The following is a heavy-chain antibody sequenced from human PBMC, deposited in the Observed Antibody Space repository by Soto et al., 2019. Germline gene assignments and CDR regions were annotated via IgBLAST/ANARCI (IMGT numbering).Heavy chain of an antibody. CDR3: AKRKKGIAARSAQFDY. Sequence: GGSLRLSCAASGFTFSSYAMSWVRQAPGKGLEWVSAISGSGGSTYYADSVKGRFTISRDNSKNTLYLQMNSLRAEDTAVYYCAKRKKGIAARSAQFDYWGQGTLVTVS. V-gene: IGHV3-23*01. CDR2: ISGSGGST. J-gene: IGHJ4*02. CDR1: GFTFSSYA. D-gene: IGHD6-6*01.